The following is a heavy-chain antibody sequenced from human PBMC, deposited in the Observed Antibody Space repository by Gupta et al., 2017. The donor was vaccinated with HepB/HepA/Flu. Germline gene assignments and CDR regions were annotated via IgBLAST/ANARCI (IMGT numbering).Heavy chain of an antibody. CDR3: AKETGSRSWYKDTFKWFDP. D-gene: IGHD6-13*01. V-gene: IGHV4-59*01. J-gene: IGHJ5*02. CDR2: VYYSGST. CDR1: VGSTSNYS. Sequence: QVQLQASGLGLVTPSETLSLTSTVSVGSTSNYSWSWIRQPPGKGLEGSGYVYYSGSTNYNPAHTSRVSISVDTSKDQFFLNLNSVTAADTAVYYCAKETGSRSWYKDTFKWFDPWSQGTLVTVSS.